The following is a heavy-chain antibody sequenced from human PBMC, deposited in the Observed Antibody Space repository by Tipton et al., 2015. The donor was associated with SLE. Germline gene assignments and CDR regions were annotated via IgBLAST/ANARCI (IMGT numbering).Heavy chain of an antibody. J-gene: IGHJ4*02. D-gene: IGHD3-3*01. Sequence: SLRLSCAASGFTFSSYEMNWVRQAPGKGLEWVSYISSSGSTIYYADSVEGRFTISRDNAKNSLYLQMNSLRAEDTAVYYCARPADFWSGYSFDYWGQGTLVTVSS. V-gene: IGHV3-48*03. CDR3: ARPADFWSGYSFDY. CDR1: GFTFSSYE. CDR2: ISSSGSTI.